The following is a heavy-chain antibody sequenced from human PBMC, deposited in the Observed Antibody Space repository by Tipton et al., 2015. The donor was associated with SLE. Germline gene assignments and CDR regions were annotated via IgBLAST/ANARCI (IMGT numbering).Heavy chain of an antibody. CDR1: GFTFSDYY. J-gene: IGHJ2*01. CDR3: VRDQTGDSCLGYFDL. Sequence: SLRLSCAASGFTFSDYYMSWIRQAPGKGLEWVSYISSSGSTIYYADSVKGRFTISRDNAKNSLYLQMNSLRAEDTAVYYCVRDQTGDSCLGYFDLWGRGTLVTVSS. V-gene: IGHV3-11*01. CDR2: ISSSGSTI. D-gene: IGHD7-27*01.